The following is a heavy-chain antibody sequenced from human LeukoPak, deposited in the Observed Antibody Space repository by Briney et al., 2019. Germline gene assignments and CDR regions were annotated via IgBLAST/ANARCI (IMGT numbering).Heavy chain of an antibody. J-gene: IGHJ6*03. CDR2: IYSGGST. CDR3: ARDRDLRYMDV. D-gene: IGHD3-10*01. Sequence: GGSLRLSGAGSGVTVSSNYMSWVRQAPGKGLEWVSVIYSGGSTYYADSVKGRFTISRDNSKNTLYLQMNSLRAEDTAVYYCARDRDLRYMDVWGKGPTVTVSS. CDR1: GVTVSSNY. V-gene: IGHV3-53*01.